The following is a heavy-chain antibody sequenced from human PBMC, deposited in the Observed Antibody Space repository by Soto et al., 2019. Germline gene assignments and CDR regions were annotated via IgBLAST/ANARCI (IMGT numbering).Heavy chain of an antibody. D-gene: IGHD3-22*01. J-gene: IGHJ5*02. CDR1: GGSISDGYF. Sequence: SGGSISDGYFWAWIRHHPGKGLEWIGSISASGSTSYNPSLKSRLTVSVDKSKNQFSLNLRSVTAADTAVYYCARRDRSGFSYWLDTWGQGTLVTVSS. CDR3: ARRDRSGFSYWLDT. V-gene: IGHV4-31*02. CDR2: ISASGST.